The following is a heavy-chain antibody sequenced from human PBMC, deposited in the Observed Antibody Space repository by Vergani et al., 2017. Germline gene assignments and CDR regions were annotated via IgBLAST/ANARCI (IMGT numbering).Heavy chain of an antibody. Sequence: QVQLQESGPGLVKPSETLSLTCTVSGGSIGSYYWSWIRQPPGNGLEWVGCIYYMYYSESTNYNPSLKSRVTISVDTSENQFSLKLTSVTAADTAMYYCARASFLYDLHAFDIWGQGTMVTVSS. V-gene: IGHV4-59*01. CDR2: MYYSEST. CDR3: ARASFLYDLHAFDI. J-gene: IGHJ3*02. D-gene: IGHD3-3*01. CDR1: GGSIGSYY.